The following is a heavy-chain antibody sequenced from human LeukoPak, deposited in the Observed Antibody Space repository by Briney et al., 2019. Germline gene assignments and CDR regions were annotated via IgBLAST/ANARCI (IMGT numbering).Heavy chain of an antibody. CDR1: GGSISSYY. J-gene: IGHJ5*02. D-gene: IGHD6-13*01. CDR2: IYYSGST. V-gene: IGHV4-59*01. Sequence: PSETLSLTCTVSGGSISSYYWSWIRQPPGKGLEWIGYIYYSGSTNYNPSLKSRVTISVDTSKNQFSLKLSSVTAADTAVYYCATWIAAAGFFDPWGQGTLVTVSS. CDR3: ATWIAAAGFFDP.